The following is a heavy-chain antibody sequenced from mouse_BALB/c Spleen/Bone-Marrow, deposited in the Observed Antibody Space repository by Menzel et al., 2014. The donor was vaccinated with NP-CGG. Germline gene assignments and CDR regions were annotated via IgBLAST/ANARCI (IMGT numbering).Heavy chain of an antibody. CDR2: IHYSGST. D-gene: IGHD2-1*01. CDR3: TRRGYGHWGYYAMDY. J-gene: IGHJ4*01. V-gene: IGHV3-1*02. CDR1: GYSITSGYS. Sequence: DVHLVESGPDLVKPSQSLSLTCTVTGYSITSGYSWHWIRQFPGNKLEWMGYIHYSGSTNYNPSLKSRISITRDTYKNQFFLQLNSVTTEDTATYYCTRRGYGHWGYYAMDYWGQGTSVTVSS.